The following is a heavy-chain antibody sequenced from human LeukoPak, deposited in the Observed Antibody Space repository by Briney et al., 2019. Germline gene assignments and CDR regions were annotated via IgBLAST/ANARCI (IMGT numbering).Heavy chain of an antibody. D-gene: IGHD5-18*01. CDR1: GYTFIRFW. V-gene: IGHV5-51*01. CDR3: ATGGIYSSNFDY. Sequence: GESLKISCKGSGYTFIRFWIGWVRQMPGKGLEWMGIIYPGDSETRYSPSFQGQVTISVDKSISTAYLQWSSLKAADTAVYYCATGGIYSSNFDYWGQGTLVTVSS. CDR2: IYPGDSET. J-gene: IGHJ4*02.